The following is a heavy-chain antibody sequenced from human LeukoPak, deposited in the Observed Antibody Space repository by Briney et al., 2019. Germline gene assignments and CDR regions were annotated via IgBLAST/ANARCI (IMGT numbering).Heavy chain of an antibody. Sequence: ASVKVSCKASGYTFTGYYMHWVRQAPGQGHEWMGWINPSSGGTNYAQKFQGRVTMIRDSSISTAYMELSRLRTADTAVYYCARLTYYDFWSGYNYAFDIWGQGTMVTVSS. CDR1: GYTFTGYY. D-gene: IGHD3-3*01. J-gene: IGHJ3*02. V-gene: IGHV1-2*02. CDR3: ARLTYYDFWSGYNYAFDI. CDR2: INPSSGGT.